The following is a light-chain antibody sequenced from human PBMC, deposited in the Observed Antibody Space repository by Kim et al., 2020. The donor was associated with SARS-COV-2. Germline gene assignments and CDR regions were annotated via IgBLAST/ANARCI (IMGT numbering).Light chain of an antibody. CDR3: QQYNNWPPIT. J-gene: IGKJ5*01. Sequence: EIVMTQSPATLSVSPGERATLSCRASQTVNSNLAWYQQKPGQAPRLLIYAASTRATGIPARFSARGSETEFTLTISSLQSEDFAVYYCQQYNNWPPITFGQGTRLEIK. V-gene: IGKV3D-15*01. CDR2: AAS. CDR1: QTVNSN.